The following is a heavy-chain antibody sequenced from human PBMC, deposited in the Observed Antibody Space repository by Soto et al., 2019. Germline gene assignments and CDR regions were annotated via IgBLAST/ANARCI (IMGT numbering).Heavy chain of an antibody. D-gene: IGHD2-15*01. J-gene: IGHJ4*02. CDR2: IIPIFGTA. CDR3: AXXIGSATXDY. Sequence: SVKVSCKASGGTFSSYAISWVRQAPGQGLEWMGGIIPIFGTANYAQKFQGRVTITADESTSTAYMEQSSLRSEDTAVYYCAXXIGSATXDYXGQGTLVTVSS. CDR1: GGTFSSYA. V-gene: IGHV1-69*13.